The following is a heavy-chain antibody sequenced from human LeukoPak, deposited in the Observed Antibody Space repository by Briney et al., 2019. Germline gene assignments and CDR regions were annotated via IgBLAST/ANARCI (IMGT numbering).Heavy chain of an antibody. Sequence: GGSLRLSCAASGFTFSSYAMSWVRQAPGKGLEGVSAISGSGGSTYYADSVKGRFTISRDNSKNTLYLQMNSLRAEDTAVYYCALPMVRGARSNWFDHWGQGTLVTVSS. J-gene: IGHJ5*02. CDR1: GFTFSSYA. CDR3: ALPMVRGARSNWFDH. V-gene: IGHV3-23*01. CDR2: ISGSGGST. D-gene: IGHD3-10*01.